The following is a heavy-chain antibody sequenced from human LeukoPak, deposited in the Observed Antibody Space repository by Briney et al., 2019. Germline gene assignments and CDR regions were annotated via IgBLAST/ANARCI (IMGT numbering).Heavy chain of an antibody. V-gene: IGHV3-23*01. CDR3: AKCGLHTFGLYPY. CDR1: GFNFSNYA. D-gene: IGHD5-18*01. J-gene: IGHJ4*02. CDR2: ISGSGNKT. Sequence: PGGSLRLSCAASGFNFSNYAMSWVRQAPGKGLEWVSTISGSGNKTYYADSVKGRFTISRDNSKNTLYLQMNSLRTEDTALYYCAKCGLHTFGLYPYWGQGTLLTISS.